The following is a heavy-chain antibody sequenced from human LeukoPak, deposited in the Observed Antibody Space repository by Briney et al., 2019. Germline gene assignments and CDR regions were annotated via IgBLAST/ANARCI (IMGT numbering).Heavy chain of an antibody. D-gene: IGHD3-10*02. Sequence: GGSLRLSCAASGFTFDDYAMHWVRQVPGRGLEWVSLITWDGGTTYYADSVKGRFTISRDNAKNSLYLQMNSLRAEDTAVYYCAELGITMIGGVWGKGTTVTISS. CDR3: AELGITMIGGV. CDR2: ITWDGGTT. CDR1: GFTFDDYA. V-gene: IGHV3-43D*03. J-gene: IGHJ6*04.